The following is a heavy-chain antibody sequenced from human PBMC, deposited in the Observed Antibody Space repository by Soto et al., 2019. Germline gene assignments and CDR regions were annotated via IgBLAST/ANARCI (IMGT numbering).Heavy chain of an antibody. CDR3: ARRRDDRGENYFNWFDP. D-gene: IGHD2-21*01. CDR2: IDHSGTA. CDR1: GGCINSGGCW. Sequence: SETLSLTCTVSGGCINSGGCWWGWIRQRPGKGLEWIGHIDHSGTAYYNPSLRGRFTISIATSKNQFSLKVNSVTAADTAVDHCARRRDDRGENYFNWFDPWGQGTRVTVSA. V-gene: IGHV4-31*03. J-gene: IGHJ5*02.